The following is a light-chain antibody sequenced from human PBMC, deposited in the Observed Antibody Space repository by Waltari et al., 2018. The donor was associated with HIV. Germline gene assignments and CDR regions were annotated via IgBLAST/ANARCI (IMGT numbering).Light chain of an antibody. CDR3: QQYGTSPST. V-gene: IGKV3-20*01. CDR2: GAS. CDR1: QSVSSSY. Sequence: EIVLTQSPGTLSLSPGERATLSCRASQSVSSSYLAWYQQKPGQAPRFLIYGASSRATGIPHRFTGKGSGNNFTHTSRRSGPEDFAVYYWQQYGTSPSTLGPGTRLEIK. J-gene: IGKJ5*01.